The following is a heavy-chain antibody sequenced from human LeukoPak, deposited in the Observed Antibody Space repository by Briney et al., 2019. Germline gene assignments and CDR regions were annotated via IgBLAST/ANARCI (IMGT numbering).Heavy chain of an antibody. V-gene: IGHV3-30*02. J-gene: IGHJ4*02. CDR1: GFTFSSYG. CDR2: IRYDGSNK. Sequence: PGGSLRLSCAASGFTFSSYGMHWVRQAPGKGLEWVAFIRYDGSNKYYADSVKGRFTISRDNSKNTLYLQMNSLRAEDTAVYYCAKDGYCSSTSCQFFDYWGQGTLVTVSS. CDR3: AKDGYCSSTSCQFFDY. D-gene: IGHD2-2*03.